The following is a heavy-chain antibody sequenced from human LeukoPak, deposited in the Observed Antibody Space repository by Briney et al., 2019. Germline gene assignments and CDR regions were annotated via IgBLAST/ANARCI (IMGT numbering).Heavy chain of an antibody. J-gene: IGHJ4*02. D-gene: IGHD1-20*01. CDR3: AKAGMTRFDY. V-gene: IGHV1-2*02. CDR1: GYTFTGYY. CDR2: INPNSGGT. Sequence: ASVKVSCKASGYTFTGYYMHWVRQAPGQGLEWMGWINPNSGGTNYAQKFQGRVTMTRDTSISTAYMELNSLRVEDTAVYYCAKAGMTRFDYWGQGIMVTVSS.